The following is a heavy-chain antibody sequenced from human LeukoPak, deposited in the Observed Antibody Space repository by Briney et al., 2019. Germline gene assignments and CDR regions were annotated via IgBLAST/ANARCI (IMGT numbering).Heavy chain of an antibody. J-gene: IGHJ4*02. CDR2: ISGSGGST. CDR1: GFTFSSYA. Sequence: GGSLRLSCAASGFTFSSYAMSWVRQAPGKGLEWVSAISGSGGSTYYAYSVNGRFTISRDNSKNTLHLQMNSLRAEDKAVYYCAKDSRITIFGVVGKGYDYWGQGTLVTVSS. V-gene: IGHV3-23*01. D-gene: IGHD3-3*01. CDR3: AKDSRITIFGVVGKGYDY.